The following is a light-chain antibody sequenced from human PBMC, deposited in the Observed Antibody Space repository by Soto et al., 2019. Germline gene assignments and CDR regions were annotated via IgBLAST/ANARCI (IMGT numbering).Light chain of an antibody. CDR3: QQYNNWPRGT. CDR1: QSVSSN. V-gene: IGKV3-15*01. Sequence: EIVLTQSPATLSVSPGERATLSCRASQSVSSNLAWYQQKPGQAPRLLIYVASTRATGVPARFSGSGSGREFTLTISSLQSEDFAVYYCQQYNNWPRGTLGQGTRVDSK. CDR2: VAS. J-gene: IGKJ1*01.